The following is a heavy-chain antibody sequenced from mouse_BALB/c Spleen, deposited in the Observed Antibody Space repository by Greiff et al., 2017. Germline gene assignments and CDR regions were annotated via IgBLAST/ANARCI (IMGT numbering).Heavy chain of an antibody. J-gene: IGHJ3*01. CDR2: IWSGGST. CDR1: GFSLTSYG. CDR3: ARKNYYGSSGFAY. Sequence: VQLQQSGPGLVQPSQSLSITCTVSGFSLTSYGVHWVRQSPGKGLEWLGVIWSGGSTDYNAAFISRLSISKDNSKSQVFFKMNSLQADDTAIYYCARKNYYGSSGFAYWGQGTLVTVSA. D-gene: IGHD1-1*01. V-gene: IGHV2-4-1*01.